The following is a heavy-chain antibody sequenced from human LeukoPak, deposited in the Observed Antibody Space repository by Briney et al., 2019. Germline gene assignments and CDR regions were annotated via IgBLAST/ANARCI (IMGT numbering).Heavy chain of an antibody. CDR3: AKGLWELLYDC. V-gene: IGHV3-23*01. J-gene: IGHJ4*02. D-gene: IGHD1-26*01. CDR1: GFTFSSDA. CDR2: ISGSGGST. Sequence: GGSLRLSCAPSGFTFSSDAMSLVREAPGKGLEWVSAISGSGGSTYYADSVKGRFTISRDNSKNTLYLQMNSLRAEDTAVYYCAKGLWELLYDCWGQGTLVTVSS.